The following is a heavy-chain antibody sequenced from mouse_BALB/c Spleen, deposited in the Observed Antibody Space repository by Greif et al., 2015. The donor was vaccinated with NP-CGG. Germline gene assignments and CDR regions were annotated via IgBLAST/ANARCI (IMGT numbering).Heavy chain of an antibody. CDR1: GFNIKDYY. J-gene: IGHJ3*01. D-gene: IGHD6-1*01. CDR3: NAAATGFAY. Sequence: VQLQQSGAELVRSGASVKLSCTASGFNIKDYYMHWVKQRPEQGLEWIGWIDPENGDTEYAPEFQGKATMTADTSSNTAFLQLSSLTSEDTAVYYCNAAATGFAYWGQGTLVTVSA. V-gene: IGHV14-4*02. CDR2: IDPENGDT.